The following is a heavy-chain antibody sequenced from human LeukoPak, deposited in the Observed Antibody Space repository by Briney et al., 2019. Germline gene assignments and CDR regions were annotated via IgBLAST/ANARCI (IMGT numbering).Heavy chain of an antibody. CDR3: ARASIAALVFWFDP. CDR1: GYTFTSYY. D-gene: IGHD6-6*01. J-gene: IGHJ5*02. V-gene: IGHV1-46*01. CDR2: INPSGGSA. Sequence: GASVKVSCKASGYTFTSYYIHSVRQAPGQGLEWMGLINPSGGSANYAQKFQGRITMTRDMSTSTVYMELSSLRSEDTAVYYCARASIAALVFWFDPWGQGTLVTVSS.